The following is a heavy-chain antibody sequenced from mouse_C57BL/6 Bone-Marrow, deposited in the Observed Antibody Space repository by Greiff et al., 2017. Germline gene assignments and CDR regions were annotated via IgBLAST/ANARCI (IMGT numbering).Heavy chain of an antibody. CDR3: AKLGLYYFDY. V-gene: IGHV1-64*01. CDR1: GYTFTSYW. Sequence: QVQLQQPGAELVKPGASVKLSCKASGYTFTSYWMHWVKQRPGQGLEWIGMIHPNSGSTNYNEKFKSKATLTVDKPSSTAYMQLRSLTSGDSAVYYCAKLGLYYFDYWGQGTTLTVSS. D-gene: IGHD4-1*01. J-gene: IGHJ2*01. CDR2: IHPNSGST.